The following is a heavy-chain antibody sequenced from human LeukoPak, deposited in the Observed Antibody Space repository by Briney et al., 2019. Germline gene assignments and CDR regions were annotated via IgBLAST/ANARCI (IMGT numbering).Heavy chain of an antibody. Sequence: ASVKVSCEASGYTFTSYGISWVRQAPGQGLEWMGWISAYNGNTNYAQKLQGRVTMTTDTSTSTAYMELRSLRSDDTAVYYCARDRRGPRYYYDSSVALHDYWGQGTLVTVSS. J-gene: IGHJ4*02. V-gene: IGHV1-18*01. CDR1: GYTFTSYG. D-gene: IGHD3-22*01. CDR2: ISAYNGNT. CDR3: ARDRRGPRYYYDSSVALHDY.